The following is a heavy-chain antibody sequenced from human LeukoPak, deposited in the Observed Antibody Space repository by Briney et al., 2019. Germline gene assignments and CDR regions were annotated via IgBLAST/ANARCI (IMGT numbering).Heavy chain of an antibody. Sequence: GGSLRLSCAASGFSFSTYDMYWVRQPPGKGLEWVAFIRHEGNNEHYSDSVKGRFTISRDNSKNTLHLQMNSLRVEDTAVYYCAKGRGSGWTYFHYWGQGTLVTVHS. CDR3: AKGRGSGWTYFHY. CDR2: IRHEGNNE. CDR1: GFSFSTYD. J-gene: IGHJ4*02. D-gene: IGHD6-19*01. V-gene: IGHV3-30*02.